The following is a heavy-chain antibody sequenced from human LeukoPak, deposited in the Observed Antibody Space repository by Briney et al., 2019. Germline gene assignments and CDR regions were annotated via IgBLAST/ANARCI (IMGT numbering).Heavy chain of an antibody. Sequence: GGSLRLSCAASGFTFSGSAMNWVRQAPGKGLEWVSSISSSSSYIYYADSVKGRFTISRDNAKNSLYLQMNSLRAEDTAVYYCARVWYSSSSSPFDYWGQGTLVTVSS. CDR3: ARVWYSSSSSPFDY. J-gene: IGHJ4*02. V-gene: IGHV3-21*01. D-gene: IGHD6-6*01. CDR1: GFTFSGSA. CDR2: ISSSSSYI.